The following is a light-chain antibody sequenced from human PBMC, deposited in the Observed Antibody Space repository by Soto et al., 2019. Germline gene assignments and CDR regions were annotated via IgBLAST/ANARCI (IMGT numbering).Light chain of an antibody. CDR3: SSYTSSSTYV. CDR2: EVS. V-gene: IGLV2-18*02. CDR1: SSDVGSYNR. Sequence: QSVLTQPPSVSGPPGQSVAISCTGTSSDVGSYNRVSWYQQPPRTAPKVMIYEVSNRPSGVPDRFSGSKSGNTASLTISGLQAEDEADYYCSSYTSSSTYVLGTGTKVTVL. J-gene: IGLJ1*01.